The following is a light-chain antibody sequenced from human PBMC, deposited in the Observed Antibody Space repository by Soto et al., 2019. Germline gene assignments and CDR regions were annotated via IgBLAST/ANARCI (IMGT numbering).Light chain of an antibody. Sequence: EIVMTQSPVTLSVSPGERATLSCRASQSVRDNLAWYQQKRGQAPRLLIYDASNRATGIPARFSGSGSGTDFTLTISSLEPEDFAVYYCQQRSNWRSAFGGGTKVDIK. CDR2: DAS. V-gene: IGKV3-11*01. CDR3: QQRSNWRSA. J-gene: IGKJ4*01. CDR1: QSVRDN.